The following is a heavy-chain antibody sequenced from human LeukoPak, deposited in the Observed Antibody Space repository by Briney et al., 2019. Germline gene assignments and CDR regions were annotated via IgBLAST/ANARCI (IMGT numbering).Heavy chain of an antibody. Sequence: GGSLRLSCAASGFTFSNAWMSWVRQAPGKGLEWVGRIKSKTDGGTTDYAAPVKGRFTISRDDSKNTLYLQMNSLKTEDTAVYYCARSGRRELLRTYFDYWGQGTLVTVSS. CDR3: ARSGRRELLRTYFDY. V-gene: IGHV3-15*01. D-gene: IGHD1-7*01. J-gene: IGHJ4*02. CDR1: GFTFSNAW. CDR2: IKSKTDGGTT.